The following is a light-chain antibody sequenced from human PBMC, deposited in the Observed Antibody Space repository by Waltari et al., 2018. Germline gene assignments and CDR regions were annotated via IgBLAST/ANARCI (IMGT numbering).Light chain of an antibody. J-gene: IGKJ3*01. V-gene: IGKV1-39*01. CDR1: QSISSY. Sequence: DIQMTQSPSSLSASVGDRVTITCRASQSISSYLNWYQQKPGKAPKLPIYAASSLQSGVPSRFSGSGSATDFTLTISSLQPEDFATYYCQQSYSTPIFTFGPGTKVDIK. CDR2: AAS. CDR3: QQSYSTPIFT.